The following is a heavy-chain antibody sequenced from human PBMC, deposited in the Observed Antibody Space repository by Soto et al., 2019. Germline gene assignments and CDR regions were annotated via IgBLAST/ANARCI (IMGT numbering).Heavy chain of an antibody. J-gene: IGHJ4*02. CDR2: ISGSGGST. V-gene: IGHV3-23*01. D-gene: IGHD3-22*01. CDR3: ANSFYYYDSSGYYFEYFDY. Sequence: GPLRLSCAASGFTFSSYAMSWVRQAPGKGLEWVSAISGSGGSTYYADSVKGRFTISRDNSKNTLYLQMNSLRAEDTAVYYCANSFYYYDSSGYYFEYFDYWGQGTLVTVSS. CDR1: GFTFSSYA.